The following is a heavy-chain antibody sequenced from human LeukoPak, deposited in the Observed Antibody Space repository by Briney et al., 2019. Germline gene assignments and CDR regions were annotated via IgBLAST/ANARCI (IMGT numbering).Heavy chain of an antibody. J-gene: IGHJ4*02. D-gene: IGHD1-26*01. CDR1: GFTLSSSA. CDR2: INNVGSHI. CDR3: SRDPTYYLRYGYFDY. Sequence: GGSLRLSCAASGFTLSSSAMNWVRQAPGKGLEWVSSINNVGSHIYYAGSVKGRFTISRDNTKNSLYLQMNSLRAEDTAVYYCSRDPTYYLRYGYFDYWGQGALVTVSS. V-gene: IGHV3-21*01.